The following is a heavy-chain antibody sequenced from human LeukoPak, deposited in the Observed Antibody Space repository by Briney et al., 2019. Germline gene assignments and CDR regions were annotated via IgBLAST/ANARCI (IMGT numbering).Heavy chain of an antibody. CDR3: AKSPNYDSSGYYPDAFDI. CDR2: IRGSGGST. V-gene: IGHV3-23*01. J-gene: IGHJ3*02. Sequence: PGGSLRLSCAASGFTFSSYAMSWVRQAPGKGLEWVSAIRGSGGSTYYADSVKGRFTISRDNSKNTLYLQMNSLRAEDTAVYYCAKSPNYDSSGYYPDAFDIWGQGTMVTVSS. D-gene: IGHD3-22*01. CDR1: GFTFSSYA.